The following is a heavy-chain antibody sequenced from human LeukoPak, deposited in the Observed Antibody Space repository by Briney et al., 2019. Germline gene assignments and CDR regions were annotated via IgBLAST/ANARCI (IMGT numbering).Heavy chain of an antibody. CDR2: IYHGGST. D-gene: IGHD6-13*01. J-gene: IGHJ6*02. Sequence: MSSETLSLTCTVSGYSISSGYYWGWIRQPPGKGLEWIGSIYHGGSTYYNPSLKSRVTISVDTSKNQFSLKLSSVTAADTAVYYCARDPHSEGYGMDVWGQGTTVTVSS. V-gene: IGHV4-38-2*02. CDR3: ARDPHSEGYGMDV. CDR1: GYSISSGYY.